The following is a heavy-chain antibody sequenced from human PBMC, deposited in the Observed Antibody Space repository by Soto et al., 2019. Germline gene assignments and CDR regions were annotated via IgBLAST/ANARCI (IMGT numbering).Heavy chain of an antibody. V-gene: IGHV1-69*01. CDR1: GYTLSRDA. Sequence: SLVNRYRKTSGYTLSRDASSRRRQAHGQGLEWMGGIIPIFGTANYAQKFQGRVTITADESTSTAYMELSSLRSEDTAVYYCVRVASSGYNQLMYYFGYWGQGTLVTVSS. CDR2: IIPIFGTA. D-gene: IGHD3-22*01. J-gene: IGHJ4*02. CDR3: VRVASSGYNQLMYYFGY.